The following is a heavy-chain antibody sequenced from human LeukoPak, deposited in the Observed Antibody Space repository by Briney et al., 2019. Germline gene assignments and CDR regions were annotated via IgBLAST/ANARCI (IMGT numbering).Heavy chain of an antibody. CDR3: AKDLGKWSSQGLFDY. CDR1: GFTFSSYA. Sequence: GGSLRLSCAASGFTFSSYAMHWVRQAPGKGLEWVAVISYDGSNKYYADSVKGRFTISRDNSKNTLYLQMNSLRAEDTAVYYCAKDLGKWSSQGLFDYWGQGTLVTVSS. CDR2: ISYDGSNK. V-gene: IGHV3-30-3*01. J-gene: IGHJ4*02. D-gene: IGHD2-15*01.